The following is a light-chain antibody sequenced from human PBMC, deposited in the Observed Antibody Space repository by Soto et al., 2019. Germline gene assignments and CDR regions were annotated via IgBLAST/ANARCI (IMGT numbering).Light chain of an antibody. CDR2: DAS. V-gene: IGKV3-11*01. CDR3: QQRVNWPPT. Sequence: GARATLYCRAGQSVSAYLAWYQQKPGQPPRLPFFDASSRVTGVPARFSAGGSGTDFTLIISNLEPEDFAVYYCQQRVNWPPTFGGGTKVDIK. CDR1: QSVSAY. J-gene: IGKJ4*01.